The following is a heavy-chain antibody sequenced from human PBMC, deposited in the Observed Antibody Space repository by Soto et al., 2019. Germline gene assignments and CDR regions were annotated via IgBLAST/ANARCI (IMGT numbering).Heavy chain of an antibody. J-gene: IGHJ4*02. D-gene: IGHD4-4*01. V-gene: IGHV3-7*03. CDR1: GFSFSSAW. CDR2: MSEDGSER. Sequence: PGGSLRLSCAVSGFSFSSAWMTWIRQAPGKGLERVAIMSEDGSERYYVDSVKGRFTISRDNAKNALFLQMNSLRVEDTAVYFCARDRAYSRFDYWGQGSLVTVSS. CDR3: ARDRAYSRFDY.